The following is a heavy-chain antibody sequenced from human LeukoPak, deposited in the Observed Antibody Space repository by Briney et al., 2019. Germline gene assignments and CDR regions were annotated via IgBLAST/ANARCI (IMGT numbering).Heavy chain of an antibody. J-gene: IGHJ6*03. V-gene: IGHV3-30*02. CDR3: AKGRGWEASYYYYYMDV. Sequence: GGSLRLSCAASGFTFSSYGMHWVRQAPGKGLEWVTFIQYDGSNKYYTDSVKGRFTISRDNSKNTLYLQMNSLRAEHTAVYYCAKGRGWEASYYYYYMDVWGKGTTVTISS. D-gene: IGHD1-26*01. CDR1: GFTFSSYG. CDR2: IQYDGSNK.